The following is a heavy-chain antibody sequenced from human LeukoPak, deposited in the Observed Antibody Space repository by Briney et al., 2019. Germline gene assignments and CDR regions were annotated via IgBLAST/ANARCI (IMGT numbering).Heavy chain of an antibody. V-gene: IGHV3-23*01. Sequence: GGSLRLSCAASGFTFSSYAMSWVRQAPGKGLEWVSAISGSGSGSGGSTYYADSVKGRFTISRDNSKNTLYLQMNSLRAEDTAVYYCALITVVTADSPFDYWGQGTLVTVSS. CDR1: GFTFSSYA. D-gene: IGHD2-21*02. CDR2: ISGSGSGSGGST. J-gene: IGHJ4*02. CDR3: ALITVVTADSPFDY.